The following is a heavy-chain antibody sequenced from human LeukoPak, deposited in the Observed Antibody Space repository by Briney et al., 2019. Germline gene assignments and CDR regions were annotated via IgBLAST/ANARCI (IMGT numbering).Heavy chain of an antibody. CDR1: GYTFTSYG. CDR2: IDPSGGSP. D-gene: IGHD6-13*01. CDR3: AREPPVYSSSWAHFDY. V-gene: IGHV1-46*01. J-gene: IGHJ4*02. Sequence: ASVKVSCKASGYTFTSYGISWVRQAPGQGLEWMGLIDPSGGSPIYAQKFQGRVTMTRDTSTSTVYLNLSSLRSEDTAMYYCAREPPVYSSSWAHFDYWGQGALVTVSS.